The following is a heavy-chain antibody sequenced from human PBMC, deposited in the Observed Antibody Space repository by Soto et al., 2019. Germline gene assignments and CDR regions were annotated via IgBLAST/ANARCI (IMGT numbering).Heavy chain of an antibody. CDR1: GGSVSSGSYY. CDR3: AGYDSRGYAH. V-gene: IGHV4-61*01. J-gene: IGHJ4*02. Sequence: PSETLSLSCTVSGGSVSSGSYYWSWIRQPPGKGLEWIGYIYYSGSTNYNPSLKSRVTISVDTSKNQFSLKLSSVTAADTAVYYCAGYDSRGYAHWGQGTLVTVSS. D-gene: IGHD3-22*01. CDR2: IYYSGST.